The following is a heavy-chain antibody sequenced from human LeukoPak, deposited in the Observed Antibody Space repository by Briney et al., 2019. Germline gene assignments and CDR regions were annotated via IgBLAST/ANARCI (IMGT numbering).Heavy chain of an antibody. V-gene: IGHV3-30*02. Sequence: GGSQRLSCAASVFTFSSYGMHWVRQAPGKGLEWLAFIRYDGSNKYYAESVKGRFTIYRDNSKNTLYLQMNSLRAEDTAVYYCAKDLGHYYGSGGFDYWGQGTLVTVSS. J-gene: IGHJ4*02. CDR2: IRYDGSNK. CDR1: VFTFSSYG. CDR3: AKDLGHYYGSGGFDY. D-gene: IGHD3-10*01.